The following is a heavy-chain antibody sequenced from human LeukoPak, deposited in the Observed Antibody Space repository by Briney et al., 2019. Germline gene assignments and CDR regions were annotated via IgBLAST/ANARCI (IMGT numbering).Heavy chain of an antibody. J-gene: IGHJ4*02. D-gene: IGHD3-22*01. CDR1: GGSISTYY. V-gene: IGHV4-59*01. CDR2: VSYSGGT. CDR3: ARSGDTSGYFYYFDY. Sequence: SETLSLTCTVPGGSISTYYWSWIRQPPAKGLEWIGYVSYSGGTNYNPSLKSRVTISIDTSKNQFSLMLNSVTAADTALYYCARSGDTSGYFYYFDYWGQGNLVTVSS.